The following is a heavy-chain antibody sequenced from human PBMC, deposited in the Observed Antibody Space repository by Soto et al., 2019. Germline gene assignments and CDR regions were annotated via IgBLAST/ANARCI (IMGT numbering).Heavy chain of an antibody. CDR1: GFNFSSYA. J-gene: IGHJ4*02. D-gene: IGHD6-19*01. V-gene: IGHV3-23*01. CDR2: ISGSGGST. Sequence: EVQLLESGGGLVQPGGPLRLPCAASGFNFSSYAMSWVRQAPGKGLEWVSVISGSGGSTYYADSVKGRFTISRDNSKNTLYLQMNSLRAEDTAVYYCARRASGWFFDYWGQGTLVTVSS. CDR3: ARRASGWFFDY.